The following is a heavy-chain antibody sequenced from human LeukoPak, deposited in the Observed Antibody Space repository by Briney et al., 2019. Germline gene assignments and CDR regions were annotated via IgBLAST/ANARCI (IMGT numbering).Heavy chain of an antibody. J-gene: IGHJ4*02. Sequence: KASETLSLTCTVSGGSISSGTFYWGWIRQSPGKGLEWIGSIYYSGITYYNPSLKSRVTISVDTSKNHFSLKLTSVTAADTAVYYCARDSAYGGSPNYFFHYWGQGTLVTVSS. D-gene: IGHD2-21*01. V-gene: IGHV4-39*02. CDR3: ARDSAYGGSPNYFFHY. CDR2: IYYSGIT. CDR1: GGSISSGTFY.